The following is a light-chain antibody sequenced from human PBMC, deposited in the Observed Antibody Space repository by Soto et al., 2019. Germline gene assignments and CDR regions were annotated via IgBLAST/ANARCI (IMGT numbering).Light chain of an antibody. CDR1: SSDVGGYNY. CDR2: EVT. J-gene: IGLJ3*02. Sequence: QSALTQPASVSGSPGQPITISCTGTSSDVGGYNYVSWYQQHPGKAPKLIIYEVTHRPSGVSSRFYGSRSGNTASLTISGLQAEDEADYYCKSRTTRNTLVFGGGTKVTVL. V-gene: IGLV2-14*01. CDR3: KSRTTRNTLV.